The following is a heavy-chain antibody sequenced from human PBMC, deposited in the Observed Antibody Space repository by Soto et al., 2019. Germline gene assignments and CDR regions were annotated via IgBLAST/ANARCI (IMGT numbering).Heavy chain of an antibody. V-gene: IGHV4-39*01. J-gene: IGHJ4*02. D-gene: IGHD2-15*01. CDR2: IYYSGST. Sequence: SETLSLTCTVSGGSISSSSYYWGWIRRPPGKGLEWIGSIYYSGSTYYNPSLKSRVTISVDTSKNQFSLKLSSVTAADTAVYYCARHTPAISISDHWGKGTLVTVSS. CDR1: GGSISSSSYY. CDR3: ARHTPAISISDH.